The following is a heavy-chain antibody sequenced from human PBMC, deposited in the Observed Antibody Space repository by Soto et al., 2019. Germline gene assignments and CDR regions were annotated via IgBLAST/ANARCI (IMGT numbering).Heavy chain of an antibody. CDR3: ARVRITMVRGVGYYMDV. CDR2: INHSGST. D-gene: IGHD3-10*01. CDR1: GGSFSGYY. V-gene: IGHV4-34*01. J-gene: IGHJ6*03. Sequence: SETLSLTCAVYGGSFSGYYWSWIRQPPGKGLEWIGEINHSGSTNYNPSLKSRVTISEDTSKNQFSLKLSSVTAADTAVYYCARVRITMVRGVGYYMDVWGKGTTVTVSS.